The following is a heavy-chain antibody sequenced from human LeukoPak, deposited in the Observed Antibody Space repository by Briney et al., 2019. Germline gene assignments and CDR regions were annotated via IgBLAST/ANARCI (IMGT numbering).Heavy chain of an antibody. CDR3: ARAKRDIVVVPAAIWGYYYYGMDV. D-gene: IGHD2-2*01. V-gene: IGHV4-34*01. CDR1: GGSFSGYY. Sequence: SETLSLTCAVYGGSFSGYYWSWIRRPPGKGLEWIGEINHSGSTNYNPSLKSRVTISVDTSKNQFSLKLSSVTAADTAVYYCARAKRDIVVVPAAIWGYYYYGMDVWGQGTTVTVSS. CDR2: INHSGST. J-gene: IGHJ6*02.